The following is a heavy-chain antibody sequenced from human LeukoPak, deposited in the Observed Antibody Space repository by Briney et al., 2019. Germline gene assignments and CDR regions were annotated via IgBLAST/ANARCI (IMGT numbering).Heavy chain of an antibody. CDR3: ARQDYYGSGSYYNVSY. CDR2: IYYSWST. D-gene: IGHD3-10*01. V-gene: IGHV4-39*01. Sequence: PSETLSLTCTVPGGSISSSSYYWGWIRQPPGNGLEWIGSIYYSWSTYYNPSLKSRVTTSVATSKNQFSLKLTSVTAADKAVYYCARQDYYGSGSYYNVSYWGQGTLVTVSS. J-gene: IGHJ4*02. CDR1: GGSISSSSYY.